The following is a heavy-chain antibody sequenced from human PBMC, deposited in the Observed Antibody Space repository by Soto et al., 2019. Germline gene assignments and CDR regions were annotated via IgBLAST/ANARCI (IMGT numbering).Heavy chain of an antibody. Sequence: SETLSLTCTVSGGSISSSSYYWGWIRQPPGKGLEWIGSIYYSGSTYYNPSLKSRVTISVDTSKNQFSLKLSSVTAAETAVYYCARTGVHDAFDIWGQGTMVTVS. CDR2: IYYSGST. CDR1: GGSISSSSYY. V-gene: IGHV4-39*07. J-gene: IGHJ3*02. D-gene: IGHD3-10*01. CDR3: ARTGVHDAFDI.